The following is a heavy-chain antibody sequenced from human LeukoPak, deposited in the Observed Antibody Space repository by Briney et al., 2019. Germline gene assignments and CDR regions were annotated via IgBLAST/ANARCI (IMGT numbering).Heavy chain of an antibody. CDR3: AKDLYGDYAASNWFDP. CDR2: ISGSGGST. D-gene: IGHD4-17*01. Sequence: GGSLRLSYAASGFTFSSYAMSWVRQAPGKGLEWVSAISGSGGSTYYADSVKGRFTISRDNSKDTLYLQMNSLRAEDTAVYYCAKDLYGDYAASNWFDPWGQGTLVTVSS. J-gene: IGHJ5*02. CDR1: GFTFSSYA. V-gene: IGHV3-23*01.